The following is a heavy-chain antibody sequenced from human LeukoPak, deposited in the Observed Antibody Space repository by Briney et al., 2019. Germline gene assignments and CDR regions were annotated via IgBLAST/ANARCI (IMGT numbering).Heavy chain of an antibody. J-gene: IGHJ6*03. CDR1: GGSFSGYY. V-gene: IGHV4-34*01. D-gene: IGHD2-2*01. CDR3: ARQPAAIWSYYMDV. Sequence: SETLSLTCAVYGGSFSGYYWSWIRQPPGKGLEWIGEINHSGSTNYNPSLKSRVTISVDTSKNQFSLKLSSVTAADTAVYYCARQPAAIWSYYMDVWGKGTTVTVSS. CDR2: INHSGST.